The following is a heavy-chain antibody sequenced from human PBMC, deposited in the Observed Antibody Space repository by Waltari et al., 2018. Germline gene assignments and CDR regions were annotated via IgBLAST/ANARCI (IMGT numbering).Heavy chain of an antibody. D-gene: IGHD1-26*01. J-gene: IGHJ4*02. Sequence: EVQLVESGGVVVQPGGSLRLSCAASGFTFDDYTMHWVRQAPGKGLEWVSLISWDGGSTYYADSVKGRFTISRDNSKNSLYLQMNSLRTEDTAWYYCSGDSGSYDGANYWGQGTLVTVSS. CDR3: SGDSGSYDGANY. CDR1: GFTFDDYT. V-gene: IGHV3-43*01. CDR2: ISWDGGST.